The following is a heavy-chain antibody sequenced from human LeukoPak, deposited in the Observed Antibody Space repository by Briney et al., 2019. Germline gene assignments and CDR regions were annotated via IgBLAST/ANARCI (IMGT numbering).Heavy chain of an antibody. J-gene: IGHJ5*02. CDR3: ARQAGVT. V-gene: IGHV3-23*01. CDR2: VAATGGGG. Sequence: GGSLRLSCAASGFTFSSYVMSWVRQAPGKGLEWVSAVAATGGGGYYADSVKGRFTISRDNAKNSLYLQMNSLRAEDTAVYYCARQAGVTWGQGTLVTVSS. CDR1: GFTFSSYV. D-gene: IGHD6-19*01.